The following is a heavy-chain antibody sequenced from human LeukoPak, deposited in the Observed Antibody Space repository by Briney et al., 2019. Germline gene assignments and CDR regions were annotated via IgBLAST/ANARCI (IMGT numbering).Heavy chain of an antibody. CDR2: ISSSSSYT. J-gene: IGHJ4*02. CDR1: GFTVISNY. D-gene: IGHD1-26*01. Sequence: PGGSLRLSCAASGFTVISNYMNWVRQAPGKGLEWVSSISSSSSYTNYADSVRGRFTISRDNSKNSLYLQMNSLRAEDTALYYCAKDGKNYFDYWGQGTLVTVSS. CDR3: AKDGKNYFDY. V-gene: IGHV3-21*04.